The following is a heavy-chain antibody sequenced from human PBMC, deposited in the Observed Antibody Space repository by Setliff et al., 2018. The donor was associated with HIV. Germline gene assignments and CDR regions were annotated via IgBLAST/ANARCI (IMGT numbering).Heavy chain of an antibody. D-gene: IGHD3-3*01. Sequence: SETLSLTCTVSGGSITSGGYYWSWIRQHPGKGLEWLGYIYYSGSTYYNPSLKSRVTISVDTSKTQFSLKLSSVTAADTAVYYCARGRTYYDFWSGQDYYYYMDVWGKGTTVTVSS. CDR3: ARGRTYYDFWSGQDYYYYMDV. V-gene: IGHV4-31*03. CDR1: GGSITSGGYY. J-gene: IGHJ6*03. CDR2: IYYSGST.